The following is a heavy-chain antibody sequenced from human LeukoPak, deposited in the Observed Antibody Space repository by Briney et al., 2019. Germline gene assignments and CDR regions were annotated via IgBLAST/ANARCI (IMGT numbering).Heavy chain of an antibody. V-gene: IGHV3-11*04. CDR2: ISSSGNTI. CDR3: ASRWAPRDWEPDAFDI. CDR1: GFTFSDYY. Sequence: PGGSLRLSCAASGFTFSDYYMSWIRQAPGKGLEWVSYISSSGNTIYYADSVKGRFTISRDNAKNSLYLQMNSLRDEDTAVYYCASRWAPRDWEPDAFDIWGQGTMVTVSS. D-gene: IGHD1-14*01. J-gene: IGHJ3*02.